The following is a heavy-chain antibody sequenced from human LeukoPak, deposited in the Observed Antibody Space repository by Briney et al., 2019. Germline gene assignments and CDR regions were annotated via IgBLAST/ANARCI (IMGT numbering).Heavy chain of an antibody. J-gene: IGHJ4*02. V-gene: IGHV3-23*01. CDR3: AKGTVAGPPVGSVQPLFDY. Sequence: PGGSLRLSCAASGFTFSSYAMSWVRQAPGKGLEWVSAISGSGGSTYYADSVKGRFTISRDNSKNTLYLQMNSLRAEDTAVYYCAKGTVAGPPVGSVQPLFDYWGQGTLVTVSS. CDR2: ISGSGGST. D-gene: IGHD6-19*01. CDR1: GFTFSSYA.